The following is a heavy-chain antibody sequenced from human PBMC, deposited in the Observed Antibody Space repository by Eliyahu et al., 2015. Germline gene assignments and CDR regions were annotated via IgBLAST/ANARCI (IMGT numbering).Heavy chain of an antibody. J-gene: IGHJ6*02. CDR1: XFIFXDYP. Sequence: EVQVLESGGGLVQPGGSLRLXCAASXFIFXDYPMNWVPQAPGKGLEWGAAIRGSGISSYYXDSVKGRFTISRDNSNNTVYLHMNSLRAEDTAIYYCAKGRDKFLVLDGMDVWGQGTTVTVSS. D-gene: IGHD6-6*01. V-gene: IGHV3-23*01. CDR3: AKGRDKFLVLDGMDV. CDR2: IRGSGISS.